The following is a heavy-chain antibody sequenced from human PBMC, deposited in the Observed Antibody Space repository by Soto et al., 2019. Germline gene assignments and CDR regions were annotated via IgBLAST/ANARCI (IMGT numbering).Heavy chain of an antibody. J-gene: IGHJ4*02. Sequence: EVQLVESGGGLVKPGGSLRLSCAASGFTFSSYSMNWVRQAPGKGLEWVSSISSSSSYIYYADSVKGRFTISRDNAKNSLYLQMNSLRAGDTAVYYCARYDGGYFDYWGQGTLVTVSS. V-gene: IGHV3-21*01. CDR1: GFTFSSYS. CDR3: ARYDGGYFDY. CDR2: ISSSSSYI. D-gene: IGHD3-10*01.